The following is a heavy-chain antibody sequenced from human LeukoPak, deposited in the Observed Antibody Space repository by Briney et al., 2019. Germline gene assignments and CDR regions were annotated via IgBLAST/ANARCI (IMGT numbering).Heavy chain of an antibody. D-gene: IGHD2-15*01. CDR1: GYTFTSFV. CDR2: ISANNPNT. J-gene: IGHJ4*02. Sequence: GASVKVSCKASGYTFTSFVISWVRQAPGQGLEWMGWISANNPNTDYAPKFQGRVTMTTDTSTSTAYMELRSLRSDDTAVFYCARAQYCSRGNCYDLDYWGQGTLVTVSS. CDR3: ARAQYCSRGNCYDLDY. V-gene: IGHV1-18*01.